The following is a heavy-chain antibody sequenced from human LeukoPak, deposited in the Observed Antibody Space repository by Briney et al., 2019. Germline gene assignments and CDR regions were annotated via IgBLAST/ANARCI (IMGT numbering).Heavy chain of an antibody. CDR1: GGTFSSYV. D-gene: IGHD2-2*01. J-gene: IGHJ5*02. CDR3: ARRRVYCSSTSCPFDP. Sequence: ASVKVSCKASGGTFSSYVLSWVRQAPGQGVEWMGGIIPIFGTANYAQKFQGRVTITADESTSTAYMELSSLRSEDTAVYYCARRRVYCSSTSCPFDPWGQGTLVTVSS. V-gene: IGHV1-69*13. CDR2: IIPIFGTA.